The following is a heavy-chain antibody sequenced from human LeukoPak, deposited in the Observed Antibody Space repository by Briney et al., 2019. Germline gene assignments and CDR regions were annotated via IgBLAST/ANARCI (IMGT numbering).Heavy chain of an antibody. CDR3: ARAELLPPHYYYYGMDV. J-gene: IGHJ6*02. CDR1: GYTFTSYG. CDR2: ISAYNGNT. D-gene: IGHD3-22*01. Sequence: ASVKVSCKASGYTFTSYGISWVRQAPGQGLEWMGWISAYNGNTNYAQKLQGRVTMTTDTSTSTAYMELRSLRSDDTAVYYCARAELLPPHYYYYGMDVWGQGTTVTVSS. V-gene: IGHV1-18*01.